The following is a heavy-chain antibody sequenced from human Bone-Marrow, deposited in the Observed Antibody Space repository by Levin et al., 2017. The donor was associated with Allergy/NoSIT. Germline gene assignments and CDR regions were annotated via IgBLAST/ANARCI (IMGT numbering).Heavy chain of an antibody. Sequence: ASVKVSCKVSGYTLTELSMHWVRQAPGKGLEWMGGFDPEDGETIYAQKFQGRVTMTEDTSTDTAYMELSSLRSEDTAVYYCATVWRIAAAGFPNWFDPWGQGTLVTVS. CDR3: ATVWRIAAAGFPNWFDP. CDR2: FDPEDGET. D-gene: IGHD6-13*01. CDR1: GYTLTELS. J-gene: IGHJ5*02. V-gene: IGHV1-24*01.